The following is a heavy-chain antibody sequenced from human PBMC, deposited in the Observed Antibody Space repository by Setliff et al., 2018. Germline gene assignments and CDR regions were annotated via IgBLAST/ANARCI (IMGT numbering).Heavy chain of an antibody. CDR1: GDSITSIDW. D-gene: IGHD3-22*01. Sequence: ASETLSLTCAVSGDSITSIDWWTWVRQPPGRGLEKVGEIYRNGSTNYKSLKSRVTISIDTSKSQFSLKLSSVTAADPAVYYCARAHTWSLPNDNSSYTGWFDPWGQGTLVTVSS. V-gene: IGHV4-4*02. J-gene: IGHJ5*02. CDR2: IYRNGST. CDR3: ARAHTWSLPNDNSSYTGWFDP.